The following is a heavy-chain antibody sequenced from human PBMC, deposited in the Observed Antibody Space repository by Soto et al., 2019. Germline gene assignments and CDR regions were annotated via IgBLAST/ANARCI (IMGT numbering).Heavy chain of an antibody. J-gene: IGHJ4*02. CDR3: ARARLVGLTTWDYFDY. Sequence: SETLSLNCNVSDGSISNYYWNGIRRPPGKRLEWIGYISDSGSTKYNPSLMSRVTISADMSKNQVSLKVKSVAAADTAIYYCARARLVGLTTWDYFDYWGQGTLVTVSS. V-gene: IGHV4-59*01. CDR2: ISDSGST. D-gene: IGHD1-1*01. CDR1: DGSISNYY.